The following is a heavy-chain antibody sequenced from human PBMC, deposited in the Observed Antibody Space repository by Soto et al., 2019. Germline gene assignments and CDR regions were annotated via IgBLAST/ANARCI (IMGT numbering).Heavy chain of an antibody. Sequence: GGSLRLSCAASGFTFRNAWMNWVRQAPGKGLEWVSVIYSGGSTYYADSVKGRFTISRDNSKNTLYLQMNSLRAEDTAVYYCAKDQAIRKRGMNWLDPWGQGTLVTVSS. D-gene: IGHD2-21*01. J-gene: IGHJ5*02. CDR2: IYSGGST. CDR1: GFTFRNAW. CDR3: AKDQAIRKRGMNWLDP. V-gene: IGHV3-53*01.